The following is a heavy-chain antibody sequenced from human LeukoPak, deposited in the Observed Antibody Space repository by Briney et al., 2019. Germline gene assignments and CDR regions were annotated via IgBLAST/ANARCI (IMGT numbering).Heavy chain of an antibody. CDR3: ARTNGYFDL. Sequence: PGGSLRLSCAASGFTFSSHGISWVRRAPGKGLEWVSGVSGSGGSTFYADSVKGRFTISRDNSKSTVYMEMNSLRADETAVYYCARTNGYFDLWGRGTLVTVSS. CDR2: VSGSGGST. CDR1: GFTFSSHG. V-gene: IGHV3-23*01. D-gene: IGHD1/OR15-1a*01. J-gene: IGHJ2*01.